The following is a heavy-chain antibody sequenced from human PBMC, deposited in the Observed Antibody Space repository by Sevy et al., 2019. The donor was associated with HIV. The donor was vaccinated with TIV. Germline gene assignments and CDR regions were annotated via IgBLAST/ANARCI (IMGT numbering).Heavy chain of an antibody. Sequence: SETLSLTCTVSGGSVSSGSYYWSWIRQPPGKGLEWIGYIYYSGSTNYNPSLKSRVTISVDTSKNQFSLKLSSVTAADTAVYYCAREVETYYDFWSGCYSSVWFDPWGQGTLVTVSS. D-gene: IGHD3-3*01. CDR2: IYYSGST. CDR1: GGSVSSGSYY. CDR3: AREVETYYDFWSGCYSSVWFDP. J-gene: IGHJ5*02. V-gene: IGHV4-61*01.